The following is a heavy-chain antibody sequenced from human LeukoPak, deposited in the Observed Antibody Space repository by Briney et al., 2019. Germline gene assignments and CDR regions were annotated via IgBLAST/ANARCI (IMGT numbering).Heavy chain of an antibody. V-gene: IGHV1-69*05. J-gene: IGHJ4*02. CDR3: ASSPGYYGSGSYYSS. D-gene: IGHD3-10*01. CDR2: IIPIFGTA. Sequence: SVKVSCKASGGTFSSYAIIWVRQAPGQGLEWMGRIIPIFGTANYAQKFQGRVTITTDESTSTAYMELSSLRSEDTAVYYCASSPGYYGSGSYYSSWGQGTLVTVSS. CDR1: GGTFSSYA.